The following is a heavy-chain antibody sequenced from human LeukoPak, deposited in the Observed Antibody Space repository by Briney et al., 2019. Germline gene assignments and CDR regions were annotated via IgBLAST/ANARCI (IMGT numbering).Heavy chain of an antibody. CDR2: IYHSGST. V-gene: IGHV4-38-2*01. J-gene: IGHJ3*02. CDR3: ASLRYFDWLLYLHAFDI. Sequence: PSETLSLTCVVSGYSISSGYYWGWIRQPPGKGLEWIGSIYHSGSTYYNPSLKSRVTISVDTSKNQFSLKLSSVTAADTAVYYCASLRYFDWLLYLHAFDIWGQGTMVTVSS. CDR1: GYSISSGYY. D-gene: IGHD3-9*01.